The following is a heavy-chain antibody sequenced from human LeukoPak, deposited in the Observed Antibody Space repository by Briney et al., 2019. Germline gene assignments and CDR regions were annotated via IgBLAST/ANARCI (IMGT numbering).Heavy chain of an antibody. CDR3: AKGQGWEHSYYYMDV. J-gene: IGHJ6*03. D-gene: IGHD1-26*01. CDR1: GFTFSSYG. Sequence: GGSLRLSCAASGFTFSSYGMHWVRQAPGKGLEWVAFIRYDGSNKYYADSVKGRFAISRDNSKNTLYLRMNSLRAEDTAVYCCAKGQGWEHSYYYMDVWGKGTTVTISS. V-gene: IGHV3-30*02. CDR2: IRYDGSNK.